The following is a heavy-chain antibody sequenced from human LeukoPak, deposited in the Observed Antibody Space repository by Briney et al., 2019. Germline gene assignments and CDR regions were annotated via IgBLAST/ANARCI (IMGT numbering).Heavy chain of an antibody. V-gene: IGHV3-73*01. CDR3: TSPAHDFDFWSGYYSV. CDR2: IRSKGHGDET. D-gene: IGHD3-3*01. CDR1: GFTFSDSA. Sequence: GGSLKLSCAVSGFTFSDSAIHWVRQAAGKGLEWVGRIRSKGHGDETAYAASLKGRFTISRDDSKDTAYLQMNSLKPEDTAVYYCTSPAHDFDFWSGYYSVWGHGAQVTVSS. J-gene: IGHJ4*01.